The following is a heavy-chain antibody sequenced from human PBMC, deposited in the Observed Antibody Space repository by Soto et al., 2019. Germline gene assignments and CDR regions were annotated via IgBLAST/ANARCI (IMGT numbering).Heavy chain of an antibody. D-gene: IGHD3-3*01. Sequence: GGSLRLSCAASGFTFSSYAMSWVRQAPGKGLEWVSAISGSGGSTYYADSVKGRFTISRDNSKNTLYLQMNSLRAEDTAVYYCAKRGGVALYYYMDVWGKGTTVTVSS. CDR2: ISGSGGST. CDR1: GFTFSSYA. V-gene: IGHV3-23*01. CDR3: AKRGGVALYYYMDV. J-gene: IGHJ6*03.